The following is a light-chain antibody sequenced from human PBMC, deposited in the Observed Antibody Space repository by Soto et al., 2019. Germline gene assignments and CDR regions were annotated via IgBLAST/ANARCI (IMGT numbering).Light chain of an antibody. Sequence: DIVMTQSPLSLPVTPGEPASISCRSSQSLLHSNGYNYLDWYLQKPGQSPQLLIYLGSNRASGVPDMFRGSGSGTDFTLKISRVEAEDVGVYYCMQALQTPSFGGGTKVEIK. CDR1: QSLLHSNGYNY. CDR2: LGS. CDR3: MQALQTPS. V-gene: IGKV2-28*01. J-gene: IGKJ4*01.